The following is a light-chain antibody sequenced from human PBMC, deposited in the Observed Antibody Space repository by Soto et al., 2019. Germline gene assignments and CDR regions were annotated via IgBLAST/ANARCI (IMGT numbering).Light chain of an antibody. J-gene: IGKJ1*01. CDR2: DAS. CDR1: QRVSIW. Sequence: DIQMTQAPCTLSASVGDTVTITCRASQRVSIWLAWYQKKPGKARQVLIWDASTLQRGVPSRFSGSGSGTESTLTISSLQPEDFATYYCQQYNGYSTWKFGQGTKVDIK. CDR3: QQYNGYSTWK. V-gene: IGKV1-5*01.